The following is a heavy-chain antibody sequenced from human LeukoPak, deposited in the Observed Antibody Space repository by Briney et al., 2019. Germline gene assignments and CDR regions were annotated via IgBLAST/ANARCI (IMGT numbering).Heavy chain of an antibody. CDR1: GGSISSYY. D-gene: IGHD1-1*01. V-gene: IGHV4-59*01. J-gene: IGHJ6*03. CDR2: IYYSGST. CDR3: ERDRQTSNYYYYYMDV. Sequence: SETLSLTCTVSGGSISSYYWSWIRQPPGKGLEWIGYIYYSGSTNYNPSLKSRVTISVDTSKNQFSLKLSSVTAADTAVYYCERDRQTSNYYYYYMDVWGKATTVTVS.